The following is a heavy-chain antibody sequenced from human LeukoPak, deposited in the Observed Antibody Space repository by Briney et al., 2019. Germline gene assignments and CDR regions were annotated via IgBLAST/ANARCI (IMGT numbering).Heavy chain of an antibody. CDR3: ARDFDSSGYYPFY. J-gene: IGHJ4*02. Sequence: SETLTLTCAVSGGSFSDYYWSWIRQSPGRGLEWIGEINQSGSTDYNPSLKSRVIISMDTSKTQFSLNLSSVTAAGTAVYYCARDFDSSGYYPFYWGQGTPVTVSS. D-gene: IGHD3-22*01. CDR1: GGSFSDYY. CDR2: INQSGST. V-gene: IGHV4-34*01.